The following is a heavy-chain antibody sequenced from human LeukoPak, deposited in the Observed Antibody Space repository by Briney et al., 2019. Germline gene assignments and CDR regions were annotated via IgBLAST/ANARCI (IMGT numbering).Heavy chain of an antibody. CDR1: GFTFSSYA. J-gene: IGHJ4*02. CDR3: AKFITVAGSYFDY. V-gene: IGHV3-23*01. D-gene: IGHD6-19*01. Sequence: PGGSLRLSCAASGFTFSSYAMSWVRQAPGKGLEWVSAISGSGDSTYYADSVKGRFTIFRDNSKNTLYLQMNSLRAEDTAVYYCAKFITVAGSYFDYWGQGTRVTVSS. CDR2: ISGSGDST.